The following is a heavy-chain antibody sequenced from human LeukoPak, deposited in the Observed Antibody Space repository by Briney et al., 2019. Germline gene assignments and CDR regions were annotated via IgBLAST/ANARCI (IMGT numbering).Heavy chain of an antibody. CDR1: GFSLRGYS. J-gene: IGHJ4*02. Sequence: GGSLRLSCAASGFSLRGYSMSWVRQAPGKGLEWVSSITLSSSSIYYADSVKGRFTISRDNAKNSLFLRMDSLRAEGTAVYFCATGGPYSSSDYWGQGTLVTVSS. V-gene: IGHV3-21*01. CDR3: ATGGPYSSSDY. D-gene: IGHD6-6*01. CDR2: ITLSSSSI.